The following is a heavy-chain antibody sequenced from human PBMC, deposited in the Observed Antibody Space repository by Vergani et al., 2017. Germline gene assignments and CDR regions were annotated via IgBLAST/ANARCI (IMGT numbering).Heavy chain of an antibody. CDR1: GYTFTSYA. CDR2: INTNTGNP. Sequence: QVQLVQSGSELKKPGASVKVSCTASGYTFTSYAMNWVRQAPGQGLEWMGWINTNTGNPTYAQGFTGRFVFSLDTSVSTAYLQISSLKAEDTAVYYCARLYWNYPEGGYGAFDIWGQGTMVTVSS. D-gene: IGHD1-7*01. J-gene: IGHJ3*02. V-gene: IGHV7-4-1*02. CDR3: ARLYWNYPEGGYGAFDI.